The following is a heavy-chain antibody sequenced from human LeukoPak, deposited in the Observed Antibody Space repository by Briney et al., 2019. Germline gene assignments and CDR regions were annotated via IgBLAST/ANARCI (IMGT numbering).Heavy chain of an antibody. CDR3: ASANGGTTVTTHQPDYGMDV. Sequence: ASVKVSCKASGYTFTGYYMHWVRQAPGQGLEWMGWINPNSGSTNYAQKFQGRVTMTRDTSISTAYMELSRLRSDDTAVYYCASANGGTTVTTHQPDYGMDVWGQGTTVTVSS. V-gene: IGHV1-2*02. CDR2: INPNSGST. J-gene: IGHJ6*02. CDR1: GYTFTGYY. D-gene: IGHD4-17*01.